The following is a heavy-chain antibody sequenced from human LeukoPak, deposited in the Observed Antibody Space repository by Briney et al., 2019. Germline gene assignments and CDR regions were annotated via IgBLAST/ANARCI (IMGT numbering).Heavy chain of an antibody. CDR3: ARGSSGWINSNPFDY. Sequence: SETLSLTCTVSGGSISSYYWSWIRQPTGKGLEGIGYIYYSGSNNYNPSLKSRVTISVDTSKNQFSQQLSSATAADTAVYYCARGSSGWINSNPFDYWGQGTLVTVSS. V-gene: IGHV4-59*01. CDR1: GGSISSYY. D-gene: IGHD6-19*01. CDR2: IYYSGSN. J-gene: IGHJ4*02.